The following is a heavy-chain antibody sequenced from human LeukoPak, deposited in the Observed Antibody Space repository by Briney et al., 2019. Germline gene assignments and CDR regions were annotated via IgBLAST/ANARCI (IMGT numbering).Heavy chain of an antibody. J-gene: IGHJ6*02. V-gene: IGHV1-24*01. CDR1: GYTLTELS. Sequence: ASVKVSCKVSGYTLTELSMHWVRQAPGKGLEWMGGFDPEDGETIYAQKFQGRVTMTEDTSTDTAYMELSSLRSEDTAVYYCARVSIAARSPYYYGMDVWGQGTTVTVSS. CDR3: ARVSIAARSPYYYGMDV. D-gene: IGHD6-6*01. CDR2: FDPEDGET.